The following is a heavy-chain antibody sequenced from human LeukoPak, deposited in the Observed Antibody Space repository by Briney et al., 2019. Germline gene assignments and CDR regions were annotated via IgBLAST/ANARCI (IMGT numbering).Heavy chain of an antibody. Sequence: TGGSLRLSCAGSGFTFSSYWMHWVRQAPGKGLVWVSRINTDGSSTSYADSVKGRLTISRDNAKNTLYLQMNSLRAEDTAVYYCAREVDPGYFDLWGRGTLVTVSS. CDR3: AREVDPGYFDL. V-gene: IGHV3-74*01. CDR2: INTDGSST. J-gene: IGHJ2*01. CDR1: GFTFSSYW.